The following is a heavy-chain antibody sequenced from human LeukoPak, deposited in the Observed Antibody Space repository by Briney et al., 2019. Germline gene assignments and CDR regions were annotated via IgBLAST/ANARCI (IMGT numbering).Heavy chain of an antibody. CDR3: ARAKYSNYWFDP. V-gene: IGHV4-34*01. Sequence: AETLSLTCAVYGGSFSGYYLSWIRQPPGQGLEWMGEINHSGRTNSNPSLKSRVTTSVDTHKNQYSLKLSSVSAADTAVYYCARAKYSNYWFDPWGQGTLVTVSS. D-gene: IGHD4-11*01. CDR1: GGSFSGYY. CDR2: INHSGRT. J-gene: IGHJ5*02.